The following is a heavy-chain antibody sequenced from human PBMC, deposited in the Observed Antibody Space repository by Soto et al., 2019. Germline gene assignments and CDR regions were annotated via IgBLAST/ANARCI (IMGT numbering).Heavy chain of an antibody. J-gene: IGHJ4*02. V-gene: IGHV4-39*01. CDR1: GGSLNNDSYY. CDR3: ARATGGYSFDY. CDR2: IYYSGST. Sequence: SETLSLTCTVSGGSLNNDSYYWGWIRQPPGKGLEWIGIIYYSGSTYYNPSLKSRVTISVDTSKNQFSLKLSSVTAADTAMYYCARATGGYSFDYWGLGTLVS. D-gene: IGHD3-22*01.